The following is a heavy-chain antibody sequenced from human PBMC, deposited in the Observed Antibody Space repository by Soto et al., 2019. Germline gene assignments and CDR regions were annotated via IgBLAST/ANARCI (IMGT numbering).Heavy chain of an antibody. CDR2: ISAYNGNT. D-gene: IGHD6-19*01. CDR3: ARDDSSGWYGYFDY. Sequence: ASVKVSCTASGYTYTSCGISWVRQAPGQGLEWMGWISAYNGNTNYAQKLQGRVTMTTDTSTSTAYMELRSLRSDDTAVYYCARDDSSGWYGYFDYWGPGTLVTVS. J-gene: IGHJ4*02. V-gene: IGHV1-18*01. CDR1: GYTYTSCG.